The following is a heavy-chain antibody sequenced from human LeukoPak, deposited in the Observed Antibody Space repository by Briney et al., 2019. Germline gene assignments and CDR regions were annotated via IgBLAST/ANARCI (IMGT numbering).Heavy chain of an antibody. J-gene: IGHJ5*02. CDR2: ISAYNGNT. V-gene: IGHV1-18*01. CDR1: GYTFTSYD. Sequence: GASVKVSCKASGYTFTSYDINWVRQATGQGLEWMGWISAYNGNTNYAQKLQGRVTMTTDTSTSTAYMELRSLRSDDTAVYYCARDTLLWFGELLRGVNWFDPWGQGTLVTVSS. CDR3: ARDTLLWFGELLRGVNWFDP. D-gene: IGHD3-10*01.